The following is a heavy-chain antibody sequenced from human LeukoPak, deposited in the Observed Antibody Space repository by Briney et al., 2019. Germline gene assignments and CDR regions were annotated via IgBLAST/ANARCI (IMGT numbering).Heavy chain of an antibody. J-gene: IGHJ6*03. CDR3: ARDPLLPIAAAGTGFYYYYYMDV. CDR2: ISAYNGNT. Sequence: GESLKISCKGSGYSFTSYGISWVRQAPGQGLEWMGWISAYNGNTNYAQKLQGRVTMTTDTSTSTAYMELRSLRSDDTAVYYCARDPLLPIAAAGTGFYYYYYMDVWGKGTTVTVSS. V-gene: IGHV1-18*01. D-gene: IGHD6-13*01. CDR1: GYSFTSYG.